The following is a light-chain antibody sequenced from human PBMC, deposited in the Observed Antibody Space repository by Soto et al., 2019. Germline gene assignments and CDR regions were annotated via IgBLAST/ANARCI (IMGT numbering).Light chain of an antibody. V-gene: IGKV1-27*01. CDR3: QKYNSAPLT. Sequence: DIQMTQSPSSLSASLGDRVTITCRASQGIGVYLAWFQQKPWKVPRLLIYDASALQSGVRSRFSGGGSGTDFTLTINSLQPEDVATSYWQKYNSAPLTFGGGTKVGIK. CDR1: QGIGVY. CDR2: DAS. J-gene: IGKJ4*01.